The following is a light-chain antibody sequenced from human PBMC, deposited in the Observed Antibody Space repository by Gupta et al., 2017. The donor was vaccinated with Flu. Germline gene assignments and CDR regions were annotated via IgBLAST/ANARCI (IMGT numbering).Light chain of an antibody. CDR2: TNG. V-gene: IGLV10-54*04. CDR1: SNNVGNQG. CDR3: SAWDSSLYMWV. Sequence: QAGLTQPPSVSKDLRQIVTLTCTGNSNNVGNQGAVWMQHHQGHPPTLLSYTNGNRPAGISERFSASRSGNTANLNIAEIQPEDEADYYCSAWDSSLYMWVCGGGT. J-gene: IGLJ3*02.